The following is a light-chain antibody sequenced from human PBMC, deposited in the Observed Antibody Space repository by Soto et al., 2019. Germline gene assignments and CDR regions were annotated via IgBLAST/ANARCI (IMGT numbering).Light chain of an antibody. J-gene: IGKJ5*01. CDR1: QTVSITY. CDR3: QQYNNWPFT. Sequence: TQSPGTLSLSPGESATLSCKASQTVSITYLTWYQQKPGQAPRLLIFGASKRATGIPDRFSGSGSGTEFTLTISSLQSEDFAVYYCQQYNNWPFTFGQGTRLEIK. V-gene: IGKV3D-15*01. CDR2: GAS.